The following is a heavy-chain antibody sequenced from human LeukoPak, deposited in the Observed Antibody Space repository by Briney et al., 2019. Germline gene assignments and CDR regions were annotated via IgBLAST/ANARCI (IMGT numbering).Heavy chain of an antibody. D-gene: IGHD4-17*01. V-gene: IGHV4-34*01. CDR1: GGSFSGYY. J-gene: IGHJ4*02. Sequence: PSETLSLTCAVYGGSFSGYYWSWIRQPPGKGLEWIGSIYHTGSTYYNPSLKSRVTISLDTSENHFSLNLTSVTAADTAVYYCARVGAYASLDYWGQGILVTVSS. CDR2: IYHTGST. CDR3: ARVGAYASLDY.